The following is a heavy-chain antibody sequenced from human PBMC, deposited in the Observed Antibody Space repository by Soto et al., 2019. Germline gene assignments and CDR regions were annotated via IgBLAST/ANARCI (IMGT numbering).Heavy chain of an antibody. D-gene: IGHD6-19*01. CDR1: GFFLRDFG. CDR3: AIAMAGKSPAFDT. CDR2: IWYDGSNT. V-gene: IGHV3-33*01. J-gene: IGHJ4*01. Sequence: HPGGSLRLSCVASGFFLRDFGMHWVRQAPGKGLEWVSVIWYDGSNTYQGESVKGRFTMSRDIPKNTLYLQMDSLRPEDTAVYYCAIAMAGKSPAFDTWGHGNLVTVSS.